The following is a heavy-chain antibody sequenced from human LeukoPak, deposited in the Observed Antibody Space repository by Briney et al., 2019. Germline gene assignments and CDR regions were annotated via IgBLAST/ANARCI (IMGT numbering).Heavy chain of an antibody. CDR2: ISSSSSYI. V-gene: IGHV3-21*01. D-gene: IGHD6-13*01. CDR1: GGPVSSGN. Sequence: PSETLSLTCTVAGGPVSSGNNYWTWIRQPPGKGLEWVSSISSSSSYIYYADSVKGRFTISRDNAKNSLYLQVNSLRAEDTAMYYCARDSPAVAGFDYWGQGTLVTVSS. J-gene: IGHJ4*02. CDR3: ARDSPAVAGFDY.